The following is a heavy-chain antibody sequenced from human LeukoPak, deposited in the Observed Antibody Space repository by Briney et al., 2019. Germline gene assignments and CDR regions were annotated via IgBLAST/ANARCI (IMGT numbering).Heavy chain of an antibody. V-gene: IGHV3-11*01. CDR2: ITRENWI. J-gene: IGHJ4*02. Sequence: GGSLRLSCAASGFSVSEYYVTWVRQAPGKGLEWISYITRENWIYYSDSVKGRVTISRDTAKNSVYLEMNSLRADDTAVYYCARGLHLDSSGSLYYWGQGTLVTVSS. D-gene: IGHD3-22*01. CDR3: ARGLHLDSSGSLYY. CDR1: GFSVSEYY.